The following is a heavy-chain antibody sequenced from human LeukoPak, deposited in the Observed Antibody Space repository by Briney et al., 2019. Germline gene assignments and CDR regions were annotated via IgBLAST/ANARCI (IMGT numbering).Heavy chain of an antibody. CDR3: ARGHRIAAAGPIYYYYMDV. CDR1: GGSFSGYY. D-gene: IGHD6-13*01. J-gene: IGHJ6*03. Sequence: SETLSLTCAVYGGSFSGYYWSWIRQPPGKGLEWIGEINHSGSTNYNPSLKSRGTISVDTSKNQFSLKLSSVTAADTAVYYCARGHRIAAAGPIYYYYMDVWGKGTTVTVSS. V-gene: IGHV4-34*01. CDR2: INHSGST.